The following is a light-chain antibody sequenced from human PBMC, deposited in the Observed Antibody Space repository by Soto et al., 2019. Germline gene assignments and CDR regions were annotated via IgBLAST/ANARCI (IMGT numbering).Light chain of an antibody. CDR2: EVT. V-gene: IGLV2-14*01. CDR1: SSDVGGHDH. Sequence: QSALTQPASGSGSPGQSITISCTGTSSDVGGHDHVSWYQQHPGKAPKFIIYEVTDRPSGVSNRFSGSKSGNTASLTISGLQAEDEADYYCGSYTSDSTPVFGTGTKLTVL. J-gene: IGLJ1*01. CDR3: GSYTSDSTPV.